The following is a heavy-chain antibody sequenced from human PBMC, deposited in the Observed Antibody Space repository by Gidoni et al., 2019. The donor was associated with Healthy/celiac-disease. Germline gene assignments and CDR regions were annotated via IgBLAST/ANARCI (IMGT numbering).Heavy chain of an antibody. V-gene: IGHV3-53*02. CDR2: IYSGGST. J-gene: IGHJ6*02. Sequence: EVQLVETGGGLIQPGGSLRLSCAASGFTVRSNYMSWVGQAPGKGLEWVSVIYSGGSTYYADSVKGRFTISRDNSKNTLYLQMNSLRAEDTAVYYCARDNPHYYGSGTASVTYYYYGMDVWGQGTTVTVSS. D-gene: IGHD3-10*01. CDR3: ARDNPHYYGSGTASVTYYYYGMDV. CDR1: GFTVRSNY.